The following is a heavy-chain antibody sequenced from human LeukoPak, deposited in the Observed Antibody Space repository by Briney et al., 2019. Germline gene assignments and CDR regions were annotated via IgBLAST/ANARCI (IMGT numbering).Heavy chain of an antibody. D-gene: IGHD1-7*01. CDR2: INPFFGTA. J-gene: IGHJ6*03. V-gene: IGHV1-69*13. CDR1: GGTFSSNA. CDR3: ARLTGTTFYYYMDV. Sequence: SVKVSCKASGGTFSSNAISWVRQAPGQGLEWMGGINPFFGTANYAQKFQGRVTITADESTSTAHMELSSLRSEDTAVYYCARLTGTTFYYYMDVWGKRTTVTVSS.